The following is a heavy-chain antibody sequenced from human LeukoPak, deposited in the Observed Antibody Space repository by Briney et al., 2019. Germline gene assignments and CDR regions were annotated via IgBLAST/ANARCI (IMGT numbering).Heavy chain of an antibody. CDR1: GFTFSSYS. CDR2: ISSSSSYI. Sequence: KSGGSLRLSCAASGFTFSSYSMNWVRQAPGKGLEWVSSISSSSSYIYYADSVKGRFTISRDNAKNSLYLQVNSLRAEDTAVYYCAREGAWGYYYDSSGYINAGYFDYWGQGTLVTVSS. CDR3: AREGAWGYYYDSSGYINAGYFDY. D-gene: IGHD3-22*01. V-gene: IGHV3-21*01. J-gene: IGHJ4*02.